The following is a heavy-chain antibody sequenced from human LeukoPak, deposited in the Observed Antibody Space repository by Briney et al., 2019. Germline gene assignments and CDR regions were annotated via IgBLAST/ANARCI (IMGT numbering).Heavy chain of an antibody. V-gene: IGHV3-48*01. CDR3: ARAGYGSGSY. D-gene: IGHD3-10*01. CDR2: ISSSSSTI. Sequence: PGGSLRLSCAASGFTFSSYSMNWVRQAPGKGLEWVSYISSSSSTIYYADSVKGRFTISRDNAKNPLYLQMNSLRAEDTAVYDCARAGYGSGSYWGQGTLVTVSS. J-gene: IGHJ4*02. CDR1: GFTFSSYS.